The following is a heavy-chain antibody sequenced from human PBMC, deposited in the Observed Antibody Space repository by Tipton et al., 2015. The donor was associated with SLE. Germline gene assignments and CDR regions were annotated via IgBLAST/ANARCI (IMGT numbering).Heavy chain of an antibody. CDR2: IYSGGST. CDR1: GFTFEDYA. Sequence: SLRLSCVASGFTFEDYAMHWVRQGPGKGLEWVSIIYSGGSTYYADSVKGRFTISRNNSKNTVYLQMNSLRAEDTAVYYCARGVTTQSFDYWGQGTLVTVSS. J-gene: IGHJ4*02. D-gene: IGHD4-17*01. CDR3: ARGVTTQSFDY. V-gene: IGHV3-53*04.